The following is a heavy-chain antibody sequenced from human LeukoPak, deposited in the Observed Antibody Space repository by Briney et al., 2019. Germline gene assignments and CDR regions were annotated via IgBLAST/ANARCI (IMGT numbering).Heavy chain of an antibody. D-gene: IGHD5-12*01. CDR1: GYTFTVHF. Sequence: ASVKVSCKASGYTFTVHFMFWVRQAPGKGLEWMAWINPNSGVTSYAQKFQGRVTLTRDTSINPAYMELSRLRSDDTALYYCARGGAGTAYYDWDFFRFDYWGQGTLVTVSS. CDR3: ARGGAGTAYYDWDFFRFDY. V-gene: IGHV1-2*02. CDR2: INPNSGVT. J-gene: IGHJ4*02.